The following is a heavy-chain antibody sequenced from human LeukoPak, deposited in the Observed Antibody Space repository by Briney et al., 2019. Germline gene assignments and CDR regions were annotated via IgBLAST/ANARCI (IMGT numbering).Heavy chain of an antibody. J-gene: IGHJ4*02. V-gene: IGHV3-30*02. Sequence: GGSLRLSCAASGFTFSSYGMHWARQAPGKGLEWVAFIRYDGSNKYYADSVKGRFTISRDNSKNTLYLQMNSLRAEDTAVYYCAKVVVAATTGDGDYWGQGTLVTVSS. CDR3: AKVVVAATTGDGDY. CDR2: IRYDGSNK. D-gene: IGHD2-15*01. CDR1: GFTFSSYG.